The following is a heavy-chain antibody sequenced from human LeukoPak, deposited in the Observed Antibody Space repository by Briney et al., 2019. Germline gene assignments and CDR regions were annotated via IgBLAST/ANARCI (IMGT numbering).Heavy chain of an antibody. CDR3: VRSYWGSAHLPNGVDV. Sequence: PSETLSLTCTVSGGSISSSSYYWSWIRQPPGKGLEWIGEINHGGSTNYNPSLKSRVTISVDTSKNQFSLKLSSVTAADTAVYYCVRSYWGSAHLPNGVDVWGQGTTVTVSS. D-gene: IGHD2-8*02. CDR1: GGSISSSSYY. CDR2: INHGGST. V-gene: IGHV4-39*07. J-gene: IGHJ6*02.